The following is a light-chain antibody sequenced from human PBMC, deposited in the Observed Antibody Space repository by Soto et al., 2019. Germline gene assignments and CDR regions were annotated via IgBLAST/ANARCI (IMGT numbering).Light chain of an antibody. J-gene: IGKJ1*01. Sequence: DIQLTQSPSSLSASVGDRVTIACRASQGISTDLAWYHQKPGKAPKLPIYAASSLQSGVPSRFSGSGSGTDFTLTISSLQPEDFATYYCQQSYSTPKTFGQGTKVDIK. V-gene: IGKV1-39*01. CDR3: QQSYSTPKT. CDR2: AAS. CDR1: QGISTD.